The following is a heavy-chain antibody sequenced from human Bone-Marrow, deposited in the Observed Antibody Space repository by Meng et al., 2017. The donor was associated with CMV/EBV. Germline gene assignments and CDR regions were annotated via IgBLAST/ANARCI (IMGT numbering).Heavy chain of an antibody. Sequence: SVKVSCKASGGTFSSYAISWVRQAPGQGLEWMGGIIPILGIASYAQKFQGRVTITADKSTSTAYMELSSLRSEDTAVYYCARISAAEGNNWFDPWGQGTLVTVSS. D-gene: IGHD1-26*01. CDR3: ARISAAEGNNWFDP. CDR2: IIPILGIA. J-gene: IGHJ5*02. V-gene: IGHV1-69*10. CDR1: GGTFSSYA.